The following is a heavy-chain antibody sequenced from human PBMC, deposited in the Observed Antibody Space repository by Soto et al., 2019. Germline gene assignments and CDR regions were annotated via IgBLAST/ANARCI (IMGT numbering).Heavy chain of an antibody. CDR2: LTPTGGTT. CDR3: ARDPRFLEWSHAFDI. CDR1: GYTFTSYY. V-gene: IGHV1-46*03. Sequence: QVQLVQSGAEVKKPGASVKVSCKASGYTFTSYYMHWVRQAPGQGLEWMGILTPTGGTTIYAQKFQGRVTMTRDTSTSTVYMELSSLRSEDTAVYYCARDPRFLEWSHAFDIWGQGTMVTVSS. D-gene: IGHD3-3*01. J-gene: IGHJ3*02.